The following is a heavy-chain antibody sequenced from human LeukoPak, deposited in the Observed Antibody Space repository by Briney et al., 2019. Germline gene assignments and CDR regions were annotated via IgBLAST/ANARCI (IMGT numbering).Heavy chain of an antibody. CDR3: ARERVGYCSGGSCRYFDY. V-gene: IGHV4-31*03. Sequence: SETLSLTCTVSGGSISSGGYSWSWIRQHPGKGLEWIGYIYYSGSTYYNPSLKSRVTISVDTSKNQFSLKLSSVTAADTAVYYCARERVGYCSGGSCRYFDYWGQGTLVTVSS. D-gene: IGHD2-15*01. CDR1: GGSISSGGYS. J-gene: IGHJ4*02. CDR2: IYYSGST.